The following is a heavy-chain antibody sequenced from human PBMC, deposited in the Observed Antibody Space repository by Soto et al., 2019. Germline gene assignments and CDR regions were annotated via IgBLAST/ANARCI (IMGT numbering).Heavy chain of an antibody. CDR1: GGSISGSYYY. J-gene: IGHJ4*02. Sequence: LSLTCAVSGGSISGSYYYWGWLRQSPGRGPEWIGSVFYTGFTSYNPSLESRVSVSVDTSKNQFSLKVSAVTAADTAVYYCASSQKGYNWNYFDHWGQGALVTVPQ. V-gene: IGHV4-39*01. CDR2: VFYTGFT. CDR3: ASSQKGYNWNYFDH. D-gene: IGHD1-20*01.